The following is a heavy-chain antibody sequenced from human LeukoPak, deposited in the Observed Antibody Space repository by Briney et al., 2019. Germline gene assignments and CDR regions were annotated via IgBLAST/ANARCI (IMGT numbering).Heavy chain of an antibody. D-gene: IGHD3-3*01. CDR1: GFTFSSYA. CDR3: ARMYYDFWSGRHYYYGMDV. J-gene: IGHJ6*02. CDR2: ISYDGSKK. Sequence: GRSLRLSCAASGFTFSSYAMHWVRQAPGKGLEWVAVISYDGSKKYYADSVKGRFTISRDNSKNTLYLQMNSLRAEDTAVYYCARMYYDFWSGRHYYYGMDVWGQGTTVTVSS. V-gene: IGHV3-30-3*01.